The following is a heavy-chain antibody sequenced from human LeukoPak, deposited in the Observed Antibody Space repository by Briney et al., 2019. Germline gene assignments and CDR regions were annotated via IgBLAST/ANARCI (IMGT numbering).Heavy chain of an antibody. Sequence: SETLSLTCTVSGGSISSYYWSWIRQPPGKGLEWIGYIYYSGSTNYNPSLKSRVTISVDTSKNQFSLKLSSVTAADTAVYYCARSVYGSGSYYNFDYWGQGTLVTVSS. CDR1: GGSISSYY. CDR3: ARSVYGSGSYYNFDY. D-gene: IGHD3-10*01. CDR2: IYYSGST. J-gene: IGHJ4*02. V-gene: IGHV4-59*01.